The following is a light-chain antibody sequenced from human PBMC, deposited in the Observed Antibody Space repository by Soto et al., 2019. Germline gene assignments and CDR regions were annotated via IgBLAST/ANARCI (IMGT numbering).Light chain of an antibody. V-gene: IGKV3-20*01. CDR3: QQYGSSFRYT. J-gene: IGKJ2*01. CDR1: QSVSGTY. CDR2: SAS. Sequence: EFVLTQSPGTLSLSPGERATLSCRASQSVSGTYLAWYQQKPGQAPRPLIYSASTRATGIPDRFSGSGSGTDFTLTISRLEPEDFAVYYCQQYGSSFRYTFGQGTKLQIK.